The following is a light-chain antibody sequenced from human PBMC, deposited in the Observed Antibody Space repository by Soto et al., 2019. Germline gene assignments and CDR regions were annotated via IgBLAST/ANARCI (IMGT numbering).Light chain of an antibody. J-gene: IGLJ1*01. Sequence: QSALTQPASVSGSPGQSITISCSGTSGSVGTFNFVSWYQQHPGKAPRLMIYAVTDRPSGVSSRFSGSKSGNTAYLTISGLQAEDEADYYCKSFDSTLSGYVSGTGTKVTVL. V-gene: IGLV2-14*01. CDR3: KSFDSTLSGYV. CDR2: AVT. CDR1: SGSVGTFNF.